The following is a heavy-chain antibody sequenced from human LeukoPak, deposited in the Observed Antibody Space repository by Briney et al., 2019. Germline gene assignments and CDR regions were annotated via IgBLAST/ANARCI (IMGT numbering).Heavy chain of an antibody. CDR2: ISAYNGNT. CDR3: ARVSLAPYGSGSYYSLPRPALDI. V-gene: IGHV1-18*01. D-gene: IGHD3-10*01. CDR1: GYTFTSYG. J-gene: IGHJ3*02. Sequence: ASVKVSCKASGYTFTSYGISWVRQAPGQGLEWMGWISAYNGNTNYAQKLKGRVTMTTDTSTSTAYMELRSLRSDDTAVYYCARVSLAPYGSGSYYSLPRPALDIWGQGTMVTVSS.